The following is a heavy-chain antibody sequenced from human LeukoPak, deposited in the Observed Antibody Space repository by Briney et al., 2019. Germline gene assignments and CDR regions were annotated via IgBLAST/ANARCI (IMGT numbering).Heavy chain of an antibody. Sequence: SETLSLTCTVSGGSISSSSYYWGWIRQPPGKGLEWIGSIYYSGSTYYNPSLKSRVTISVDTSKNQFSLKLSSVTAADTAVYYCASNGVVVAALGENDAFDIWGQGTMVTVSS. CDR2: IYYSGST. CDR3: ASNGVVVAALGENDAFDI. J-gene: IGHJ3*02. CDR1: GGSISSSSYY. D-gene: IGHD2-15*01. V-gene: IGHV4-39*01.